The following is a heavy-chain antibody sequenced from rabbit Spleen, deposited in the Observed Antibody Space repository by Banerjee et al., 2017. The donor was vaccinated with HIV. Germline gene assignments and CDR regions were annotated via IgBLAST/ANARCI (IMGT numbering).Heavy chain of an antibody. D-gene: IGHD4-1*01. CDR2: IDTGSSGDT. Sequence: QSLEESGGDLVKPGASLTLTCIASGVSFSGNSYMCWVRQAPGKGLEWIVCIDTGSSGDTYYANWAKGRFTISKTSSTTVTLQMTSLTAADTATYFCARDLAGVIGWNFGWWGPGTLVTVS. CDR1: GVSFSGNSY. V-gene: IGHV1S40*01. CDR3: ARDLAGVIGWNFGW. J-gene: IGHJ4*01.